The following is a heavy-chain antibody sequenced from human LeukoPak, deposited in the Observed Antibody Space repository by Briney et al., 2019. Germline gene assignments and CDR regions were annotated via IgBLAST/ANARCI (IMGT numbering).Heavy chain of an antibody. CDR3: ARRHTFSSGTYYYYMDV. J-gene: IGHJ6*03. V-gene: IGHV3-21*01. Sequence: PGGSLRLSCAASGFTFSSNEMNWVRQAPGKGLEWVSSISSSSSYIYYADSVKGRFTISRDNAKNSLYLQMNSLRAEDTAVYYCARRHTFSSGTYYYYMDVWGKGTTVTVSS. CDR2: ISSSSSYI. D-gene: IGHD6-19*01. CDR1: GFTFSSNE.